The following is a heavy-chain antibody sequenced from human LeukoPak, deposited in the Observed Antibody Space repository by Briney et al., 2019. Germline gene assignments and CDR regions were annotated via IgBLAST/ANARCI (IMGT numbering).Heavy chain of an antibody. Sequence: ASVKVSCKASGGTFSSYAISWVRQAPGQGLEWMGWINPNSGGTNYAQKFQGRVTMTRDTSISTAYMELSRLRSDDTAVYYCARGVVPRRRSFDPWGQGTLVTVSS. V-gene: IGHV1-2*02. CDR3: ARGVVPRRRSFDP. J-gene: IGHJ5*02. CDR1: GGTFSSYA. D-gene: IGHD2-15*01. CDR2: INPNSGGT.